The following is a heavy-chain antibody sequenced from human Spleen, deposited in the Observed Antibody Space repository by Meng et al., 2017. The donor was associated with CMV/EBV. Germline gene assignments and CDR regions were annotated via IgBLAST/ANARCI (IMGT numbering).Heavy chain of an antibody. CDR3: ARSSGWSRFDH. D-gene: IGHD6-19*01. CDR2: INPSDDT. J-gene: IGHJ4*02. V-gene: IGHV1-2*02. Sequence: QVQRVPSGAEVKKPGSSVKVSCKASGNPLTDYYIHWVRQAPGQWLEWMGWINPSDDTNYAQNFQGRVTMTRDMSINTVYMELSRLTSDDTAVYYCARSSGWSRFDHWGQGTLVTVSS. CDR1: GNPLTDYY.